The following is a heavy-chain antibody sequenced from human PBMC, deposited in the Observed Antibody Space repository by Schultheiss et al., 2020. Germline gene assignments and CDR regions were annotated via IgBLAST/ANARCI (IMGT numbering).Heavy chain of an antibody. CDR2: IYYSGST. CDR3: ARHGRAYCGGDCYANAFDI. Sequence: SETLSLTCTVSGGSISLYYWSWIRQPPGKGLEWIGYIYYSGSTNYNPSLKSRVTISVDTSKNQFSLKLSSVTAADTAVYYCARHGRAYCGGDCYANAFDIWGQGTMVNVSS. J-gene: IGHJ3*02. V-gene: IGHV4-59*08. CDR1: GGSISLYY. D-gene: IGHD2-21*02.